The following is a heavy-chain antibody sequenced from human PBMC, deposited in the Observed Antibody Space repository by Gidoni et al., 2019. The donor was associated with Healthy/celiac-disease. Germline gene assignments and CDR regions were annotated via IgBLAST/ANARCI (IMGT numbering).Heavy chain of an antibody. CDR2: INHSGST. V-gene: IGHV4-34*01. Sequence: QLQLHQWGAGLLKPSETLSLTCAVYGGSFSAYYCSWIRQPPGKGLEWIGEINHSGSTNYNPSLKSRVTISVDTSKNQFSLKLSSVTAADTAVYYCARGLWSSGSSRRPRAFDIWGQGTMVTVSS. CDR1: GGSFSAYY. CDR3: ARGLWSSGSSRRPRAFDI. D-gene: IGHD3-22*01. J-gene: IGHJ3*02.